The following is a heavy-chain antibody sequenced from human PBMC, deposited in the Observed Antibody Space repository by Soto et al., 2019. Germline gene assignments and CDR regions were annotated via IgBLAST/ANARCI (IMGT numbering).Heavy chain of an antibody. J-gene: IGHJ6*02. CDR1: GGSISSGGYY. Sequence: PSETLSLTCTVSGGSISSGGYYWSWIRQHPGKGLEWIGYIYYSGSTYYNPSLKSRVTISVDTSKNQFSLKLSSVTAADTAVYYYARDRGFWSGYYTRTYGMDVWGQGTTVTVSS. D-gene: IGHD3-3*01. CDR3: ARDRGFWSGYYTRTYGMDV. V-gene: IGHV4-31*03. CDR2: IYYSGST.